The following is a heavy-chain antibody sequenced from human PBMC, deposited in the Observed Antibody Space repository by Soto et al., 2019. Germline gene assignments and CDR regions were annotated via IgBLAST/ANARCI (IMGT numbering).Heavy chain of an antibody. CDR2: IYWDDDK. D-gene: IGHD3-10*01. Sequence: SGPTLVNPTQTLTLTCTFSGFSLSTSGVGVGWIRQPPGKALEWLALIYWDDDKRYSPSLKSRLTITKDTSKNQVVLTMTNMDPVDTATYYCAHRNLLWFGELNYPDRRDSLNWFDPWGQGTLVTVSS. CDR3: AHRNLLWFGELNYPDRRDSLNWFDP. V-gene: IGHV2-5*02. J-gene: IGHJ5*02. CDR1: GFSLSTSGVG.